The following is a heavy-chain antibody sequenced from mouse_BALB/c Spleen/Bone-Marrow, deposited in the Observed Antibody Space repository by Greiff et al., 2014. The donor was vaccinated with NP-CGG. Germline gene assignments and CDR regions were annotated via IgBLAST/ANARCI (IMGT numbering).Heavy chain of an antibody. D-gene: IGHD2-14*01. CDR2: IYWDDDK. Sequence: QVTLKESGPGILQPSQTLSLTCSFSGFSLSTSGMGVSWIRQPSGKGLEWLARIYWDDDKRYNPSLKSRLTISKDTSRNQVFLKITSVDTADTATYYCARRARYDYAMDYWGQGTSVTVSS. J-gene: IGHJ4*01. CDR1: GFSLSTSGMG. CDR3: ARRARYDYAMDY. V-gene: IGHV8-12*01.